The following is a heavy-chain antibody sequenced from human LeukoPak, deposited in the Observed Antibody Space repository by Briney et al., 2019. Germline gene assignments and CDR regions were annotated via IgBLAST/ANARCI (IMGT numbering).Heavy chain of an antibody. J-gene: IGHJ4*02. Sequence: GGSLRLSCAASGFTFSNAWMSWVRQAPGKGLEWVGRIKSKTDGGTTDYAAPVKGRFTISRDDSKNTLYLQMNSLKTEDTAVYYCTTDEGLYYGSGSYYYGDYWGQGTLVTVSS. CDR2: IKSKTDGGTT. D-gene: IGHD3-10*01. CDR3: TTDEGLYYGSGSYYYGDY. V-gene: IGHV3-15*01. CDR1: GFTFSNAW.